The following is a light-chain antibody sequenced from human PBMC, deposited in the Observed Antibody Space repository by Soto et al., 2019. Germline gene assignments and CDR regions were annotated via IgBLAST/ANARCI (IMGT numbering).Light chain of an antibody. V-gene: IGKV1-5*03. CDR1: QSISAW. Sequence: DIQMTQAHSILSASVGDRVAITCLASQSISAWVAWYQQKPGKAPKLLIYQASLLESGVPSRFSGSGSGTDFTLTISGLQPEDLATYYCQSYNTARPTFGQGTRLEIK. J-gene: IGKJ5*01. CDR3: QSYNTARPT. CDR2: QAS.